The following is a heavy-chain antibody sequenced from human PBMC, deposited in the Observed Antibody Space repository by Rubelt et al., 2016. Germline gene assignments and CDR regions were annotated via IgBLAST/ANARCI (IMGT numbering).Heavy chain of an antibody. CDR1: GGSISSSSYY. J-gene: IGHJ2*01. D-gene: IGHD6-19*01. CDR2: IYYSGSA. Sequence: QLQLQESGPGLVKPSETLSLTCTVSGGSISSSSYYWSWIRQHPGKGLEWIGYIYYSGSAYDNPSLKSRVTKSVDTSKNQFSLKLSSVTAADTAVYYCARARLGYFDLWGRGTLVTVSS. V-gene: IGHV4-31*03. CDR3: ARARLGYFDL.